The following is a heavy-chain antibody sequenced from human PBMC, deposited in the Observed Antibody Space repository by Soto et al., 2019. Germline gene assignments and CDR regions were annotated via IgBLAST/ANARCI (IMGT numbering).Heavy chain of an antibody. CDR1: GYTFTSYD. CDR3: ARGKGLVPYNWFDP. D-gene: IGHD2-15*01. Sequence: ASVKVSCKASGYTFTSYDINWVRQATGQGLEWMGWMNPNSGNTGYAQKFQGRVTMTRNTSISTAYMELSSLRSEDTAVYYCARGKGLVPYNWFDPWGQGTLVTVSS. V-gene: IGHV1-8*01. J-gene: IGHJ5*02. CDR2: MNPNSGNT.